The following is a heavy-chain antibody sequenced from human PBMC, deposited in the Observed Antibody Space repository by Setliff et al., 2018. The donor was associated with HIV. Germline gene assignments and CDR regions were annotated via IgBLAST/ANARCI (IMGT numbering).Heavy chain of an antibody. V-gene: IGHV3-7*01. CDR2: VKEDGSEK. D-gene: IGHD4-17*01. CDR3: AVSPDGDCATRGGDMDV. Sequence: GGSLRLSCAASGFSFSSYWMSWVRQAPGKGLEFVANVKEDGSEKYYVDSVRGRFTISRDNAKNSLYLQMNSLRAEDTAVYFCAVSPDGDCATRGGDMDVWGKGITVTVSS. J-gene: IGHJ6*03. CDR1: GFSFSSYW.